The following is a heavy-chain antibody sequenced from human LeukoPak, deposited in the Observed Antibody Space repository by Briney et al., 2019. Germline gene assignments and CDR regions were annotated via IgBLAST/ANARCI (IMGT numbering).Heavy chain of an antibody. CDR3: ARDFWRVGKSYYYYYYMDV. J-gene: IGHJ6*03. CDR1: GFTFSSYA. Sequence: PGGSLRLSCAASGFTFSSYAMSWVRQAPGKGLEWVANIKQDGSEKYYVDSVKGRFTISRDNAKNSLYLQMNSLRAEDTAVYYCARDFWRVGKSYYYYYYMDVWGKGTTVTVSS. D-gene: IGHD3-3*01. V-gene: IGHV3-7*01. CDR2: IKQDGSEK.